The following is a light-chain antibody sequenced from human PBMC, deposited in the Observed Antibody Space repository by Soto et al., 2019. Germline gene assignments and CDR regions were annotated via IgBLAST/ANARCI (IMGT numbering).Light chain of an antibody. V-gene: IGKV3-11*01. CDR3: QQRGNWPLT. Sequence: EIVLTQSPATLSLSPGERATLSCRASQSISTYVAWYQQKPGQAPRLLIYDASNRATGIPDRFSGSGSGTDFTLTISSLEPEDLAVYYCQQRGNWPLTFGGGTKVEIK. J-gene: IGKJ4*01. CDR1: QSISTY. CDR2: DAS.